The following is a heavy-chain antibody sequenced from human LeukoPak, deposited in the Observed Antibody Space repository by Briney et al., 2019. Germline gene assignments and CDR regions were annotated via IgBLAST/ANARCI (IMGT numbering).Heavy chain of an antibody. J-gene: IGHJ4*02. CDR3: ARDKQQLVQTIFDY. CDR2: ISSSSSYI. Sequence: KSGGSLRLSCAASGFTFSSYSMSWVRQAPGKGLEWVSSISSSSSYIYYADSVKGRFTISRDNAKNSLYLQMNSLRAEDTAVYYCARDKQQLVQTIFDYWGQGTLVTVSS. D-gene: IGHD6-13*01. V-gene: IGHV3-21*01. CDR1: GFTFSSYS.